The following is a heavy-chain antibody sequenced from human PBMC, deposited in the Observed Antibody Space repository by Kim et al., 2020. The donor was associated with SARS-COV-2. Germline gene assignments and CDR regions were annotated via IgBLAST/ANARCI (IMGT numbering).Heavy chain of an antibody. CDR1: GFTFSSYG. D-gene: IGHD3-10*02. CDR3: AKDVTMFGEVDGGWFDP. J-gene: IGHJ5*02. V-gene: IGHV3-33*06. Sequence: GGSLRLSCAASGFTFSSYGMHWVRQAPGKGLEWVAVIWYDGSNKYYADSVKGRFTISRDNSKNTLYLQMNSLRAEDTAVYYCAKDVTMFGEVDGGWFDPWGQGTLVTVSS. CDR2: IWYDGSNK.